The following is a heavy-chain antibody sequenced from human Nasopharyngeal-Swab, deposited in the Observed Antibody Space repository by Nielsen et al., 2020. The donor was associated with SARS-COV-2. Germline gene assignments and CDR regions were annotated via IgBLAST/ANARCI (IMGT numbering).Heavy chain of an antibody. V-gene: IGHV3-74*01. J-gene: IGHJ6*02. D-gene: IGHD3-3*01. CDR2: INSDGSST. Sequence: IRQPPGEGLVWVSRINSDGSSTSYADSVKGRFTISRDNAKNTLYLQMNSLRAEDTAVYYCARGPSERFLEWLNKNGMDVWGQGTTVTVSS. CDR3: ARGPSERFLEWLNKNGMDV.